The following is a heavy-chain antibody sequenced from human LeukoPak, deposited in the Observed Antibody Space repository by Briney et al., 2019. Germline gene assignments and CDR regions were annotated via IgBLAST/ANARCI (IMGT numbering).Heavy chain of an antibody. CDR3: AREWVDTMDV. CDR2: INQHGGEK. D-gene: IGHD5-18*01. J-gene: IGHJ6*04. CDR1: GFTFSSYW. V-gene: IGHV3-7*01. Sequence: GGSLRLSCAASGFTFSSYWKSWVRQAPGKGLEWVANINQHGGEKYYVDSVKGRFTISRDNAKNSLYLQMNSLRAEDTAVYYCAREWVDTMDVWGKGTTVTVSS.